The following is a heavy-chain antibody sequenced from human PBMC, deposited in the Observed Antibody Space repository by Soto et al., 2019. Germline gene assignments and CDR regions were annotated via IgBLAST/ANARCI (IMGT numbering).Heavy chain of an antibody. D-gene: IGHD3-10*01. V-gene: IGHV3-23*01. CDR1: GFTFGTTD. Sequence: QLLQSGGGLVQPGGSLTLSCAASGFTFGTTDMSWVRQAPGEGLEWVSTIDGSGGITYYADSRKCRFTISRDNSRNTVVLQMNSLRGDEKALYYCVKNSVWFNTWGQGALVTVSS. CDR2: IDGSGGIT. CDR3: VKNSVWFNT. J-gene: IGHJ5*02.